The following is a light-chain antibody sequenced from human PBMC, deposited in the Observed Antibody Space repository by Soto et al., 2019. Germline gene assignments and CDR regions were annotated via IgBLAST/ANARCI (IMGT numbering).Light chain of an antibody. CDR3: QQRSNGPFT. J-gene: IGKJ3*01. Sequence: EIVLTQSPATLSLSPGEKATLSCRASQSVGNYLAWYQQKRGQPPRLLIYSAYSRAAGIPARFSGSGSGTDFTLTISSLEPEDFAVYYCQQRSNGPFTFGPGTKVDIK. V-gene: IGKV3-11*01. CDR1: QSVGNY. CDR2: SAY.